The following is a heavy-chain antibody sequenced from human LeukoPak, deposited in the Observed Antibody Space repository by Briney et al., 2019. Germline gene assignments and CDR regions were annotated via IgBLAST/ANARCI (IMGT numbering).Heavy chain of an antibody. D-gene: IGHD3-22*01. CDR3: ARDQYYYDRSGYYAFDI. CDR2: IYYSGST. J-gene: IGHJ3*02. CDR1: GGSISSSSYY. Sequence: PSETLSLTCTVSGGSISSSSYYWGWIRQPPGKGLEWIGSIYYSGSTYYNPSLKSRVTISVDTSKNQFSLKLSSVTAADTAVYYCARDQYYYDRSGYYAFDIWGQGTMVTVSS. V-gene: IGHV4-39*07.